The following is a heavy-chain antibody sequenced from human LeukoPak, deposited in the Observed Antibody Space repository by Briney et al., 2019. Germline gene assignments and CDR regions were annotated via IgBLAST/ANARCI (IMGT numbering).Heavy chain of an antibody. CDR2: IYYTGST. CDR3: ARKSVAVRDAFDI. Sequence: MASETLSLTCTVSSGSISRYYWSWIRQPPGKGLDWIGYIYYTGSTYYNPSLKSRVTISVDTSKNQFSLKLNSVTAADTAVYYCARKSVAVRDAFDIWGQGTMVTVSS. CDR1: SGSISRYY. J-gene: IGHJ3*02. D-gene: IGHD6-19*01. V-gene: IGHV4-59*01.